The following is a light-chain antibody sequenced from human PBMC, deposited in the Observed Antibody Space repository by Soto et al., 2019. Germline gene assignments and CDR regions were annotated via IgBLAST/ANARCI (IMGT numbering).Light chain of an antibody. CDR1: SSNIGSNT. J-gene: IGLJ1*01. Sequence: QSVLTQPPSASGTPGQRVTISCSGNSSNIGSNTVNWYQQLPGTAPKLLIYTNNQRPSGVPDRFSGSKSGTSASLAISGLQSEDEADYYCAAWDDSLTGYVFGTGTKVTV. CDR2: TNN. V-gene: IGLV1-44*01. CDR3: AAWDDSLTGYV.